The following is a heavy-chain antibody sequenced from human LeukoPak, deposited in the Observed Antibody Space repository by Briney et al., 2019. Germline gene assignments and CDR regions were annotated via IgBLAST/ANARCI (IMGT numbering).Heavy chain of an antibody. CDR1: GGSISSSSYY. V-gene: IGHV4-39*01. Sequence: SETLSLICTVSGGSISSSSYYWGWIRQPPGKGLEWIGSIYYSGSTYYNPSLKSRVTISVDTSKNQFSLKLSSVTAADTAVYYCARQGITMIVVVTGGMDVWGQGTTVTVSS. CDR3: ARQGITMIVVVTGGMDV. CDR2: IYYSGST. J-gene: IGHJ6*02. D-gene: IGHD3-22*01.